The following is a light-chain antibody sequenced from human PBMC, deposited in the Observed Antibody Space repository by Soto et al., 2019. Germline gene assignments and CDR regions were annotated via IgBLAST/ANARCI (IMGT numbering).Light chain of an antibody. CDR2: GAS. CDR1: QSVSSSY. J-gene: IGKJ4*01. CDR3: QQYASAPLA. V-gene: IGKV3-20*01. Sequence: EIVLTQSPGTLSFSPGERATLSCRASQSVSSSYLAWYQQKPGQAPRLLMFGASSRATGIPDRFSGSGSGTDFTLTISRLEPEDFAVYYCQQYASAPLAFGGGTRVDVK.